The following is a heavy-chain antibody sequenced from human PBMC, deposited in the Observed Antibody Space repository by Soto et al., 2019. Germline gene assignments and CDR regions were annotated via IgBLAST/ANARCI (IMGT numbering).Heavy chain of an antibody. Sequence: PSETLSLTCTVSGGSISSGPYSWGWIRQPPGKGLEWIGTFHYSESTHYNPSLKSRVTISVDTSKNQFSLKLSSVTAADTAVYYCARQSGSAGVYWFDPWGQGTLVTVSS. CDR2: FHYSEST. CDR3: ARQSGSAGVYWFDP. D-gene: IGHD3-10*01. J-gene: IGHJ5*02. CDR1: GGSISSGPYS. V-gene: IGHV4-39*01.